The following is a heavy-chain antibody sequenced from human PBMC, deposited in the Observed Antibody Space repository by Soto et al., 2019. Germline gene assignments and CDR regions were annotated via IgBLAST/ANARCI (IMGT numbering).Heavy chain of an antibody. D-gene: IGHD5-18*01. Sequence: GGSLRLSCAASGFTFSSYWMSWVRQAPGKGLEWVANIKQDGSEKYYVDSVKGRFTISRDNAKNSLYLQMNSLRAEDTAVYFCASARTYNYAFDFWGQGTLVTVSS. J-gene: IGHJ4*02. CDR3: ASARTYNYAFDF. CDR1: GFTFSSYW. CDR2: IKQDGSEK. V-gene: IGHV3-7*03.